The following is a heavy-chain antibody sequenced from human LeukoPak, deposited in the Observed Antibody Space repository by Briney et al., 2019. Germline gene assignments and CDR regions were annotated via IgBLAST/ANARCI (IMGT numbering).Heavy chain of an antibody. CDR2: IYTSGST. J-gene: IGHJ5*02. D-gene: IGHD2-2*01. CDR3: ARGVVPAANPSAGFDP. V-gene: IGHV4-4*07. Sequence: SETLSLTCTVSGGSISSYYWSWIPQPAGKGLEGIGRIYTSGSTNYNPSLKSRVTMSVDTSKNQFSLKLSSVTAADTAVYYCARGVVPAANPSAGFDPWGQENLVTVSS. CDR1: GGSISSYY.